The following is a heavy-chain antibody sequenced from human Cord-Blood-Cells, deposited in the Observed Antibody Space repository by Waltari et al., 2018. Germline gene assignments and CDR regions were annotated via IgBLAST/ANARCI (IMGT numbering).Heavy chain of an antibody. CDR2: INPNSGGT. Sequence: QVQLVQSGAEVKKPGASVKVSCQASGYTFTGYYMHWVRQAPGQGLEWMGWINPNSGGTNYAQKFQGRVTMTRDTSISTAYMELSRLRSDDTAVYYCARSVTMVRGVTLNNWFDPWGQGTLVTVSS. CDR3: ARSVTMVRGVTLNNWFDP. V-gene: IGHV1-2*02. CDR1: GYTFTGYY. J-gene: IGHJ5*02. D-gene: IGHD3-10*01.